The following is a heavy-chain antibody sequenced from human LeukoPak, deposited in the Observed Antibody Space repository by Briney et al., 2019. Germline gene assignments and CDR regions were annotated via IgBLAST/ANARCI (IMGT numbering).Heavy chain of an antibody. CDR3: ARGPVRTVVTYRVIRGFDY. CDR1: GGSISSSSYY. D-gene: IGHD4-23*01. J-gene: IGHJ4*02. CDR2: IYYSGST. V-gene: IGHV4-39*01. Sequence: PSETLSLTCTVSGGSISSSSYYWGWIRQPPGKGLEWIGSIYYSGSTYYNPSLKSRVTISVDTSKNQFSLKLSSVTAADTAVYYCARGPVRTVVTYRVIRGFDYWGQGTLVTVSS.